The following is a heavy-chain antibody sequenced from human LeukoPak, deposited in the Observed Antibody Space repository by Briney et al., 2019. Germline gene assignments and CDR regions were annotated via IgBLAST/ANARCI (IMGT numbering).Heavy chain of an antibody. J-gene: IGHJ4*02. V-gene: IGHV1-69*05. D-gene: IGHD3-3*01. CDR3: ATYYDFWSGYFF. CDR2: IIPIFGTA. Sequence: GASVKVSCKASGYTFTGYYMHWVRQAPGQGLEWMGGIIPIFGTANYAQKFQGRVTITTDESTSTAYMELSSLRSEDTAVYYCATYYDFWSGYFFWGQGTLVTVSS. CDR1: GYTFTGYY.